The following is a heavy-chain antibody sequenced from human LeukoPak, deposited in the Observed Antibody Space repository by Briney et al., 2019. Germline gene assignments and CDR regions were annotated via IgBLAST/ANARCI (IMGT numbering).Heavy chain of an antibody. CDR3: AGACITGWDAFVI. CDR1: GFTFSSYG. J-gene: IGHJ3*02. Sequence: GGSLRLSCAASGFTFSSYGIGWVRQPPGTGLEWVSSISGGGGSTYYADSVKGRFTISRENSKNTLYLQMNSLTAEDTAVYYCAGACITGWDAFVIWGEGAMVSVSS. D-gene: IGHD1-26*01. CDR2: ISGGGGST. V-gene: IGHV3-23*01.